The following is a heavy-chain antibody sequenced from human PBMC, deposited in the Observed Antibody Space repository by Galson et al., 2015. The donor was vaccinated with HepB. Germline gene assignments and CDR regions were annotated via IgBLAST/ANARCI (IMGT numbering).Heavy chain of an antibody. D-gene: IGHD6-19*01. J-gene: IGHJ5*02. V-gene: IGHV2-70*04. CDR1: GFSLSISGMR. CDR2: IDWDDDK. CDR3: ARSKEWLGNWFDP. Sequence: PALVKPTQTLTLTCTFSGFSLSISGMRVSWIRQPPGKALEWLARIDWDDDKFYSTSLKTRLTISKDTSKNQVVLTMTNMDPVDTATYYCARSKEWLGNWFDPWGQGPLVTVSS.